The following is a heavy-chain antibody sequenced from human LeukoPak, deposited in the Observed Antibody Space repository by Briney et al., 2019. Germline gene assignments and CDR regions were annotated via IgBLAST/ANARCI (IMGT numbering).Heavy chain of an antibody. Sequence: SETLSLTCAVYGGSFSGYYWSWIRQPPGKGLEWIGEINHSGSTNYNPSLKSRVTISVDTSKNQFSLKLSSVTAADTAVYYCARRDYGDYAGPYYFDYWGQGTLVTVSS. J-gene: IGHJ4*02. CDR1: GGSFSGYY. CDR2: INHSGST. CDR3: ARRDYGDYAGPYYFDY. V-gene: IGHV4-34*01. D-gene: IGHD4-17*01.